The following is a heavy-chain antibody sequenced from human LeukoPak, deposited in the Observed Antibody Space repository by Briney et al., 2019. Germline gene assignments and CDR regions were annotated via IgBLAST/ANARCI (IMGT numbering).Heavy chain of an antibody. V-gene: IGHV1-8*01. Sequence: ASVKVSCKASGYTFTSYDINWVRQATGQGLEWMGWMNPNSGNTGYAQKFQGRVTMTRDTSTSTVYMELSSLRSEDTAVYYCARDDAAAGRSSLYYYYGMDVWGQGTTVTVSS. CDR3: ARDDAAAGRSSLYYYYGMDV. J-gene: IGHJ6*02. D-gene: IGHD6-13*01. CDR2: MNPNSGNT. CDR1: GYTFTSYD.